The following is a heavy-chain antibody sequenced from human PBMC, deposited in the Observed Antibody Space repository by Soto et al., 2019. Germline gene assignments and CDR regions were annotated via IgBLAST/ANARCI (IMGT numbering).Heavy chain of an antibody. CDR3: ARSQGGSSSLDIYYYYYYGMDV. V-gene: IGHV1-69*01. CDR1: GGTFSTYA. D-gene: IGHD2-15*01. Sequence: QVQLVQSGAEVKKPGSSVKVSCKAPGGTFSTYAISWVRQAPGQGLEWMGGVIPIFGTPKYAQKFQGRVTITADESTSTGYMELRSLRSEETAVHYCARSQGGSSSLDIYYYYYYGMDVWGQGTTVTVSS. CDR2: VIPIFGTP. J-gene: IGHJ6*02.